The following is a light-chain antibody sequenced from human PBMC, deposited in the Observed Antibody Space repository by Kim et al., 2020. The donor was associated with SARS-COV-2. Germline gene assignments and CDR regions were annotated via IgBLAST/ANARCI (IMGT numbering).Light chain of an antibody. J-gene: IGLJ3*02. V-gene: IGLV2-14*03. CDR1: SIDVGGYNY. CDR3: SSYTSSSTWV. CDR2: DVS. Sequence: GPSITISCTGTSIDVGGYNYVSWYQHHPGKAPKLMIYDVSNRPSVVSNRFSGSKSGNTASLTISGLQAEDEADYYCSSYTSSSTWVFGGGTKLTVL.